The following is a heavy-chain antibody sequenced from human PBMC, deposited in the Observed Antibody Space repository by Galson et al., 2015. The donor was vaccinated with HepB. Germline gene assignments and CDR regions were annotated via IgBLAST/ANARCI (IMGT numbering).Heavy chain of an antibody. Sequence: SLRLSCAASGFTFNTFWMTWVRQAPRKGLEWVANIKPDGSETFYVDSVKGRFTISRDNAKNSLYLRMDSLRAEDTAVYYCAKDIGRRITMVRGVIIPDYFDYWGQGTLVTVSS. J-gene: IGHJ4*02. CDR1: GFTFNTFW. D-gene: IGHD3-10*01. V-gene: IGHV3-7*03. CDR2: IKPDGSET. CDR3: AKDIGRRITMVRGVIIPDYFDY.